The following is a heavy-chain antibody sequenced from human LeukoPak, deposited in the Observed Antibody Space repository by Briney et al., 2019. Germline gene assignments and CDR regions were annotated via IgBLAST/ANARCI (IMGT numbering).Heavy chain of an antibody. D-gene: IGHD1-1*01. CDR2: ITANSGGT. CDR3: ARPMTGTGLTYYYYGMDI. CDR1: GYTFTGYY. Sequence: ASVKVSCKASGYTFTGYYLHWVRQAPGQGLEWLGWITANSGGTHYAQKFQGRVTVTRDTSISTAYMELNSLRSEDTALYYCARPMTGTGLTYYYYGMDIWGQGTTVTVSS. V-gene: IGHV1-2*02. J-gene: IGHJ6*02.